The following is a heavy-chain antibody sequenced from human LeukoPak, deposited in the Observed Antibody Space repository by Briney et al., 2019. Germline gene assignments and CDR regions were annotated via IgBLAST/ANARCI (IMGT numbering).Heavy chain of an antibody. CDR1: GYTFTGYY. CDR3: ARGSHIVVVVAAPEFGY. J-gene: IGHJ4*02. D-gene: IGHD2-15*01. CDR2: INPNSGGT. Sequence: ASVKVSCKASGYTFTGYYMHWVRQAPGQGLEWMGWINPNSGGTNYAQKFQGRVTMTRDTSISPAYMELSRLRSDDTAVYYCARGSHIVVVVAAPEFGYWGQGTLVTVSS. V-gene: IGHV1-2*02.